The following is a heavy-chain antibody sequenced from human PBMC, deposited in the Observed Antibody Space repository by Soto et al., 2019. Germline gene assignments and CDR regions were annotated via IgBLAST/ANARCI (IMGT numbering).Heavy chain of an antibody. CDR2: ISGSGGST. D-gene: IGHD1-26*01. Sequence: EVQLLESRGGLVQPGGSLRLSCAASGFTFSSYAMSWVRQAPGKGLEWVSAISGSGGSTYYADSVKGRFTISRDNSKNTLYLQMNSLRAEDTAVYYCAAMSREYYYYGMDVWGQGTTVTVSS. CDR1: GFTFSSYA. J-gene: IGHJ6*02. CDR3: AAMSREYYYYGMDV. V-gene: IGHV3-23*01.